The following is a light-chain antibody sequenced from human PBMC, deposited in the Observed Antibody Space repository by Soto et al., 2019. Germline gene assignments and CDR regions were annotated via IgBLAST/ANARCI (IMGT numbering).Light chain of an antibody. CDR1: SSDVGGYNY. CDR3: SSYSSRSTVI. V-gene: IGLV2-14*01. Sequence: QSVLTQPASVSGSPGQSVTISCTGTSSDVGGYNYVSWYQQHPGKAPKLMIYDVTDRPSGLPARFSGSKSGNTASLTISGLQAEDEADYYCSSYSSRSTVIFGGGTQLTVL. CDR2: DVT. J-gene: IGLJ2*01.